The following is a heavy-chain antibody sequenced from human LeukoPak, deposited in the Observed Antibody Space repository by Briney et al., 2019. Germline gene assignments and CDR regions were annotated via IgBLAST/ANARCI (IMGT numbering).Heavy chain of an antibody. CDR3: ARDLAAGNY. CDR1: GFTVSNKY. D-gene: IGHD6-25*01. CDR2: IYSGGNT. J-gene: IGHJ4*02. Sequence: RPGGSLRLSCAASGFTVSNKYMSWVRHAPGKGLEWVSVIYSGGNTYYSDSVRGRFTISRDNSKNTVYLQMSNLRTDDTAVYYCARDLAAGNYWGQGTLVSVSS. V-gene: IGHV3-66*01.